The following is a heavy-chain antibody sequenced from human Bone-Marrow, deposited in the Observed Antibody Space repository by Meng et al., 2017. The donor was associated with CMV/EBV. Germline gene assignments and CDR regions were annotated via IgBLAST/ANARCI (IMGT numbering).Heavy chain of an antibody. Sequence: SETLSLTCTVSGGSISGFYWSWIRQPPGKGLEWIGYVYYIGSTNYNPSLKSRVTISVDTSKNQFSLKLRFVTAADTAIYYCARDHSSSWSFDYWGQGTLVTVSS. D-gene: IGHD6-13*01. CDR1: GGSISGFY. CDR2: VYYIGST. CDR3: ARDHSSSWSFDY. J-gene: IGHJ4*02. V-gene: IGHV4-59*01.